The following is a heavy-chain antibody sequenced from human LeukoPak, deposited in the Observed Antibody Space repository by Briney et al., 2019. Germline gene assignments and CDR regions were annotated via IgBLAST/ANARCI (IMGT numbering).Heavy chain of an antibody. CDR3: VRGDRYFFDY. CDR2: IGNTGRTI. V-gene: IGHV3-48*03. J-gene: IGHJ4*02. CDR1: GFRFSSYE. D-gene: IGHD1-14*01. Sequence: GSLRLSCAASGFRFSSYEMNWVRQAPGRGLEWVSYIGNTGRTIYYVDSVKGRFTVSRDNAKNSLYLQMNSLRAEDTAIYYCVRGDRYFFDYWGQGTLVTVSS.